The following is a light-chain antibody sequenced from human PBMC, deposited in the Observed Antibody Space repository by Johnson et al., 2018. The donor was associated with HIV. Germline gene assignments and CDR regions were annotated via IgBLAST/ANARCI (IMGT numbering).Light chain of an antibody. Sequence: QSVLTQPPSVSAAPGHQVTISCSGSSSNIGNNYVSWYQQLPGTAPKLLIYDNNKRPSGIPDRFSGSKSGTSATLGITGLQTGDEADYYCGTWDSSLSAGGYVFGTGTKVTVL. CDR2: DNN. V-gene: IGLV1-51*01. CDR1: SSNIGNNY. CDR3: GTWDSSLSAGGYV. J-gene: IGLJ1*01.